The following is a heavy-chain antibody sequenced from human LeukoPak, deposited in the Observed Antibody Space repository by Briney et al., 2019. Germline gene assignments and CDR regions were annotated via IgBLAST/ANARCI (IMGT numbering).Heavy chain of an antibody. Sequence: GGSLRLSCAASGFTFSTYAMHWVRQAPGKGLEYVSAISSDGGNTYYANSVKGRFTISRDNSKNSLYLQMNSLRAEDTAVYFCARVGYFGSGNYNSFDIWGRGTMVTVSS. CDR3: ARVGYFGSGNYNSFDI. CDR2: ISSDGGNT. V-gene: IGHV3-64*01. J-gene: IGHJ3*02. CDR1: GFTFSTYA. D-gene: IGHD3-10*01.